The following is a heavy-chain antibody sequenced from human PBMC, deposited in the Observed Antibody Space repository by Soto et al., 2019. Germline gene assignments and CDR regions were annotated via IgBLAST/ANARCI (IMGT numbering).Heavy chain of an antibody. CDR1: GYTFTSYG. V-gene: IGHV1-18*01. D-gene: IGHD3-3*01. CDR2: ISAYNGNT. J-gene: IGHJ5*02. CDR3: ARDPTIFGVVNWFDP. Sequence: ASVQVSCKASGYTFTSYGISWVRQAPGQGLEWMGWISAYNGNTNYAQKPQGRVTMTTDTSTSTAYMELRSLRSDDTAVYYCARDPTIFGVVNWFDPWGQGTLVTVSS.